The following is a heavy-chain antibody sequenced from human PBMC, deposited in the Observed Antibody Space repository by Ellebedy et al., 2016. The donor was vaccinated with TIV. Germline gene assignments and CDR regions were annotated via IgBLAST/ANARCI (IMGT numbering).Heavy chain of an antibody. V-gene: IGHV4-38-2*02. J-gene: IGHJ5*02. CDR2: IHHSGRT. Sequence: SETLSLTCTVSGYSISRGDYWDWIRQPPGKGLEWIGSIHHSGRTWFNPSLKSRVSISIDTSTNQFSLRLTSVTAADTAVYYCATDRGSSWFGSWGQGTLVTVSS. CDR1: GYSISRGDY. CDR3: ATDRGSSWFGS. D-gene: IGHD6-13*01.